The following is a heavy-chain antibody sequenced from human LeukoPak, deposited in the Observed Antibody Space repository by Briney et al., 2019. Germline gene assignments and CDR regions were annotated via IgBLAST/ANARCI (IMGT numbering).Heavy chain of an antibody. Sequence: SETLSLTCTVSGGSISSSSYYWGWIRQPPGKGLEWIGEINHSGSTNYNPSLKSRVTISVDTSKNQFSLKLSSVTAADTAVYYCARGRVTIRPQSHYFDYWGQGTLVTVSS. CDR1: GGSISSSSYY. CDR2: INHSGST. CDR3: ARGRVTIRPQSHYFDY. V-gene: IGHV4-39*07. J-gene: IGHJ4*02. D-gene: IGHD3-3*01.